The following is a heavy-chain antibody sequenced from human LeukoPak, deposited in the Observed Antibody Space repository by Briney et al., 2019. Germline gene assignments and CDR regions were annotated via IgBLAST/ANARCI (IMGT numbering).Heavy chain of an antibody. Sequence: GGSLRLSCAASGFTLTNYGMHWVRQAPGKELEWVSFIRFDGSNRYYADSVKGRFTISRDTSKSTLYLQMDRLRSNDTAVYLCARETSGGSYYDLWGRGTLVTVSS. CDR3: ARETSGGSYYDL. CDR2: IRFDGSNR. J-gene: IGHJ2*01. V-gene: IGHV3-30*02. CDR1: GFTLTNYG. D-gene: IGHD1-26*01.